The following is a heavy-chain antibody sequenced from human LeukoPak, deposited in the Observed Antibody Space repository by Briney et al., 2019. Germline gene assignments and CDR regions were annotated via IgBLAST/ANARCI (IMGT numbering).Heavy chain of an antibody. CDR2: INPNSGDT. V-gene: IGHV1-2*02. Sequence: GASVTVSFTASGYTFTVYYMHWVRQAAGQGLEWMGWINPNSGDTQYAQKFQGRVTMTGDTSISTGYMEVSRLRSDDTAVYYCATGGGYNPFDYWGQGTLVTVSS. J-gene: IGHJ4*02. D-gene: IGHD5-24*01. CDR1: GYTFTVYY. CDR3: ATGGGYNPFDY.